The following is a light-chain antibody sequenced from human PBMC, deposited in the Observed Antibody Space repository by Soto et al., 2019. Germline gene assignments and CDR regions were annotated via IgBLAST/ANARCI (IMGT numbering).Light chain of an antibody. J-gene: IGKJ2*01. CDR2: AAS. CDR3: QQYDNLSYT. V-gene: IGKV1-39*01. Sequence: DIQMTQSPSSLSASVGDRVTITCRASQSISSDLNWYQQKPGTAPKLLIYAASTLQSGVPSRFSGSGSGTDFTLTITSLQPEDFATYYCQQYDNLSYTFGQGTKLEIK. CDR1: QSISSD.